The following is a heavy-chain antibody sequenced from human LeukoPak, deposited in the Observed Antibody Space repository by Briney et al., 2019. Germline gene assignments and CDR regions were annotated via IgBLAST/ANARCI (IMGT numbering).Heavy chain of an antibody. J-gene: IGHJ6*02. D-gene: IGHD2-2*01. CDR1: GFTFSSYA. V-gene: IGHV3-30-3*01. Sequence: GGSLRLSCAASGFTFSSYAMHWVRRAPGKGLEWVAVISYDGSNKYYADSVKGRFTISRDNSKNTLYLQMNSLRAEDTAVYYCARDYCSSASCYWYGVYYYYYGMDVGGQGPTVTVSS. CDR3: ARDYCSSASCYWYGVYYYYYGMDV. CDR2: ISYDGSNK.